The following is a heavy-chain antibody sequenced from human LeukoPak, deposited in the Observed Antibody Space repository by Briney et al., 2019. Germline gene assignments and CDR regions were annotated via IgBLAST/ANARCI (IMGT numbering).Heavy chain of an antibody. J-gene: IGHJ2*01. D-gene: IGHD5-12*01. V-gene: IGHV4-34*01. CDR2: INHSGST. CDR1: GGSFSGYY. CDR3: ARASAVATIYWYFDL. Sequence: PSETLSLTCAVYGGSFSGYYWSWIRQPPGKGLEWIGEINHSGSTNYNPSLKSRVTISVDTSKNQFSLKLSSVTAADTAVYYCARASAVATIYWYFDLWSRGTLVTVSS.